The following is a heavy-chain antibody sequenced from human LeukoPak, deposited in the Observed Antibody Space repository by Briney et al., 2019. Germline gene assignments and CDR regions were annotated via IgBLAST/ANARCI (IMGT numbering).Heavy chain of an antibody. CDR3: TRMGREAPGLPDL. CDR2: LSPDGSST. J-gene: IGHJ5*02. Sequence: PGGSLRLSCAASGVTFSSDWMRWVRQAPGKGLVWVSRLSPDGSSTTSADSVKGRFTISRDNAKNTLYLQIGSLRADDTAAYYCTRMGREAPGLPDLWGQGTLVTVSS. CDR1: GVTFSSDW. V-gene: IGHV3-74*01. D-gene: IGHD6-13*01.